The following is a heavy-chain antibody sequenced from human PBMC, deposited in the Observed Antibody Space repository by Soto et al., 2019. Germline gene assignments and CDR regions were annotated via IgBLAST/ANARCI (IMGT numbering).Heavy chain of an antibody. CDR1: GFTFSSYA. J-gene: IGHJ4*02. CDR2: ISGSGGST. V-gene: IGHV3-23*01. CDR3: AKDRYYDSSGYLLPGGY. D-gene: IGHD3-22*01. Sequence: EVQLLESGGGLVQPGGSLRLSCAASGFTFSSYAMSWVRQAPGKGLEWVSAISGSGGSTYYADSVKGRFTISRDNSKNTLYLQMNSVRAEDTAVYYCAKDRYYDSSGYLLPGGYWGQGTLVTVSS.